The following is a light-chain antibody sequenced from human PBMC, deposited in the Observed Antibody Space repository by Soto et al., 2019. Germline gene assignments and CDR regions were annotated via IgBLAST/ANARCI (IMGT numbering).Light chain of an antibody. J-gene: IGLJ1*01. CDR3: GTGDSRLLAL. Sequence: QSVLTQPPSVSAAPGQKVTISCSGNSSNIGSNDVSWYQQLPGKAPKLLIYENSQRPSGIPDRFSGSKSGTSATLGITGLQTGDEADYYCGTGDSRLLALFGTGTKVPVL. CDR1: SSNIGSND. V-gene: IGLV1-51*02. CDR2: ENS.